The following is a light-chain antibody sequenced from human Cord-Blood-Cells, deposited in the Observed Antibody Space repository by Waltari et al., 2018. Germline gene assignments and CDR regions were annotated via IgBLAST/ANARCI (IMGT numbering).Light chain of an antibody. V-gene: IGLV2-23*01. Sequence: QSALTQPASVSGSPGQSITIPCTGTSSYVGRYNLVSWYQQHPGKAPKLMIYEGSKRPSGVSNRFSGSKSGITASLTISGLQAEDEADYYCCSYAGSSTLVFGGGTKLTVL. CDR2: EGS. CDR1: SSYVGRYNL. CDR3: CSYAGSSTLV. J-gene: IGLJ2*01.